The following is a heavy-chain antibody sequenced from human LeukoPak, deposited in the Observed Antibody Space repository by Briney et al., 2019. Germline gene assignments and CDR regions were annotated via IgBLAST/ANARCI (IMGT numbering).Heavy chain of an antibody. V-gene: IGHV3-48*04. CDR2: ISSSSSTI. J-gene: IGHJ6*03. D-gene: IGHD2-15*01. CDR3: ARDIPWGYCSGGSCYNYYYYYMDV. CDR1: GFTFSSYG. Sequence: GGSLRLSCAASGFTFSSYGMTWVRQAPGKGLEWVSYISSSSSTIYYADSVKGRFTISRDNAKNSLYLQMNSLRAEDTAVYYCARDIPWGYCSGGSCYNYYYYYMDVWGKGTTVTVSS.